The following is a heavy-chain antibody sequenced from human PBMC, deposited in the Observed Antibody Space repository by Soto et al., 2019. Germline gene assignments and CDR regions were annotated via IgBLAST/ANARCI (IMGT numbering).Heavy chain of an antibody. CDR2: ISNSGRST. CDR1: GDTFSSYA. CDR3: ANDALAYYYFWS. J-gene: IGHJ4*02. Sequence: GGSLRLSCAASGDTFSSYAMSWVRQAQGKGVEWVSNISNSGRSTKYEDTVKARCTISRDNSKNTLYLQMNSLRSEYAAIFFCANDALAYYYFWSWGQGTLVTVSS. D-gene: IGHD3-3*01. V-gene: IGHV3-23*01.